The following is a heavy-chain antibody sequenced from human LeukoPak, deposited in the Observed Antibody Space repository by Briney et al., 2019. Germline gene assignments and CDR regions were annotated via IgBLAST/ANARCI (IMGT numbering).Heavy chain of an antibody. CDR2: IYSGGST. Sequence: GGSLRLSCAVSGFTFSDNWMSWVRQAPGKGPEWVSVIYSGGSTYYADSVKGRFTISRDNSKNTLYLQMNSLRAEDTAVYYCARERADYWGQGTLVTVSS. CDR3: ARERADY. CDR1: GFTFSDNW. V-gene: IGHV3-53*01. J-gene: IGHJ4*02.